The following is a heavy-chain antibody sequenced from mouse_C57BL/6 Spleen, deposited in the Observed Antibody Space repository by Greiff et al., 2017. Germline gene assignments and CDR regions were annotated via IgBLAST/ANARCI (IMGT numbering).Heavy chain of an antibody. CDR2: IDPETGGT. CDR3: TRLNWFAY. V-gene: IGHV1-15*01. CDR1: GYTFTDYE. Sequence: QVQLKQSGAELVRPGASVTLSCKASGYTFTDYEMHWVKQTPVHGLELIGAIDPETGGTAYNQKFKGKAILTADKSSSSAYMELRSLTSEDSAVYYCTRLNWFAYWGQGTLVTVSA. J-gene: IGHJ3*01.